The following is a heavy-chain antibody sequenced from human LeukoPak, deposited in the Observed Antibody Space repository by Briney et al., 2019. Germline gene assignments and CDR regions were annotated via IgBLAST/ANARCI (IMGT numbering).Heavy chain of an antibody. V-gene: IGHV3-74*01. J-gene: IGHJ5*02. CDR2: INSDGSTT. Sequence: PGGSRRLSCAASGFTFSSYWMHWVRQAPGKGLVWVSRINSDGSTTNYADSVKGRFTISRDNAMNTVYLQMNSLRAEDTAVYYCARVLSGSWDWFDPWGQGTLVTVSS. CDR1: GFTFSSYW. CDR3: ARVLSGSWDWFDP. D-gene: IGHD3-22*01.